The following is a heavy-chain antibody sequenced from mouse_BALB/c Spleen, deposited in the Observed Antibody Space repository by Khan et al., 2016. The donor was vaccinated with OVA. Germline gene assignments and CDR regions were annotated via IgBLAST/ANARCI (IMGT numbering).Heavy chain of an antibody. CDR2: ISTYYGDA. J-gene: IGHJ3*01. Sequence: QVQLQQSGAELVRPGVSVKISCKDSGYTFTDFTMHWVKQSHAMSLEWIGVISTYYGDATYNQKFKDKATMTVDKSSSTAYMELARLTSEDSAIXYCTRGGGGNRFAYWGQGTLVTVSA. V-gene: IGHV1S137*01. CDR3: TRGGGGNRFAY. CDR1: GYTFTDFT.